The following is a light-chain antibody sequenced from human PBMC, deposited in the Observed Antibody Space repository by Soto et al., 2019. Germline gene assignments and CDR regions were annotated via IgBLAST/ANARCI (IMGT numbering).Light chain of an antibody. CDR3: QHYNSYSEA. V-gene: IGKV3-20*01. CDR1: QSVTSRY. J-gene: IGKJ1*01. Sequence: EIVLTQSPGTLSLSPGERATLSCRASQSVTSRYLAWYQQRPGQAPRLLIHDASHRAAGIPARFSGSGFGTDFTLTISSLEPDDFATYYCQHYNSYSEAFGQGTKVDI. CDR2: DAS.